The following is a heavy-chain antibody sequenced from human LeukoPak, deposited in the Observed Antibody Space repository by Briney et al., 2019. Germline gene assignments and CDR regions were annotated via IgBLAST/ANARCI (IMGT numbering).Heavy chain of an antibody. Sequence: SETLSLTCTVSGGSISSYYWSWIRQPPGKGLEWIGYIYYSGSTNYNPSLKSRVTISVDTSKNQSSLKLSSVTAADTAVYYCARALGVYYYYYYMDVWGKGTTVTVSS. CDR1: GGSISSYY. J-gene: IGHJ6*03. D-gene: IGHD3-16*01. V-gene: IGHV4-59*01. CDR2: IYYSGST. CDR3: ARALGVYYYYYYMDV.